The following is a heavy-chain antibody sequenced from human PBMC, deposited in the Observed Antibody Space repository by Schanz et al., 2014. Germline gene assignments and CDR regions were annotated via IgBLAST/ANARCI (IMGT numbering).Heavy chain of an antibody. CDR1: GASLSGYF. Sequence: QAQLQESGPGLVKPSETLSLTCTVSGASLSGYFWSWIRQPAGKGLEYIGRVNPNGNFNYNPSLRSRVIMSLDTSKNQFSLRLSFVTAADTAIYYCARNVLPAIPTGAFDIWGQGTVVTVSS. J-gene: IGHJ3*02. CDR2: VNPNGNF. V-gene: IGHV4-4*07. D-gene: IGHD2-15*01. CDR3: ARNVLPAIPTGAFDI.